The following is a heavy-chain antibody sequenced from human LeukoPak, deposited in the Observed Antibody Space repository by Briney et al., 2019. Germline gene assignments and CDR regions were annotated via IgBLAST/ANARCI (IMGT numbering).Heavy chain of an antibody. CDR3: ARGSSGCSSTSCYASVWFDP. J-gene: IGHJ5*02. Sequence: ASVKVSCKASGYTFTSYDINWVRQATGQGLEWMGWMNPNSGNTGYAQKFQGRVTITRNTSISTAYMELSSLRSEDTAVYYCARGSSGCSSTSCYASVWFDPWGQGTLVTVSS. CDR1: GYTFTSYD. CDR2: MNPNSGNT. D-gene: IGHD2-2*01. V-gene: IGHV1-8*03.